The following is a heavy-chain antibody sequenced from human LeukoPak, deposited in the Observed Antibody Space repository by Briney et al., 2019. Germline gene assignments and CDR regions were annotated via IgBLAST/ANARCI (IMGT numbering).Heavy chain of an antibody. Sequence: GGSLRLSCAASGFTFSSYAMSWVRQAPGKGLEWVSAISGSGGSTYYADSVKGRFTISRDNSKNTLYLQMNSLRAEDTAVYYCAKDLPLWDIVVVPAAIASFADYWGQGTLVTVSS. CDR2: ISGSGGST. CDR3: AKDLPLWDIVVVPAAIASFADY. V-gene: IGHV3-23*01. CDR1: GFTFSSYA. D-gene: IGHD2-2*01. J-gene: IGHJ4*02.